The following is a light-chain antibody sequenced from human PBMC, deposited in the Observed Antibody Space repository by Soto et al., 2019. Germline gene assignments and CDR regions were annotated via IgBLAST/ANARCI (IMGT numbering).Light chain of an antibody. CDR3: LQHNSYPWT. Sequence: DIQMNQSPSSLSATEGDRVTITCRASQSISSYLNWYQQKPGKVPKRLIYAASSLQSGVPSRFSGSGSGTEFTLTISSLQPEDFATYYCLQHNSYPWTFGQGTKVDVK. CDR1: QSISSY. J-gene: IGKJ1*01. CDR2: AAS. V-gene: IGKV1-17*01.